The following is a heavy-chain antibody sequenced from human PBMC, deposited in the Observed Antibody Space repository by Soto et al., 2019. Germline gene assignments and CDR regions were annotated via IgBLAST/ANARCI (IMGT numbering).Heavy chain of an antibody. D-gene: IGHD4-4*01. V-gene: IGHV3-23*01. Sequence: VKLLESGGDLVEPGGSLRLSCVGSGFTFSSYPMNWVRQAPGKGLEWVSAISGTSDMTYYANSVTGRFTISRDNSKNTLYLQVSSLRVEDTAIYYCAKYRWGATTVTSINWGRGTLVTVSS. CDR2: ISGTSDMT. CDR1: GFTFSSYP. CDR3: AKYRWGATTVTSIN. J-gene: IGHJ1*01.